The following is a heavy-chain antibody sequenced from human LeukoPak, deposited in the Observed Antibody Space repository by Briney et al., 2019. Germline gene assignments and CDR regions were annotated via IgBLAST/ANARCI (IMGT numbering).Heavy chain of an antibody. Sequence: GGSLRLSCAASGFSFSNYAMSWVRQAPGKGLEWVSVISDSTTYYADSVKGRFTISRDNSRNTLNLQMNSLRAEDTAVYYCAKGGGYWCWASWGQGTLVTVSS. J-gene: IGHJ5*02. CDR3: AKGGGYWCWAS. V-gene: IGHV3-23*01. CDR2: ISDSTT. D-gene: IGHD2-21*01. CDR1: GFSFSNYA.